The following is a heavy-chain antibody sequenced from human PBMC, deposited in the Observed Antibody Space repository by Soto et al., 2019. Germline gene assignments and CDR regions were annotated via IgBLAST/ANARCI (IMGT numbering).Heavy chain of an antibody. D-gene: IGHD3-10*01. CDR3: ARSVVRGVGDH. CDR2: INAGNGNT. Sequence: QVQLVQSGAEVKKPGASVKVSCKASGYTFTSYAMHCVRQAPGQRLEWTGWINAGNGNTKYSQKVQGRVTITRDTSASTAYMELSSLRSEDTAVYYCARSVVRGVGDHWGQGTLVTVSS. CDR1: GYTFTSYA. V-gene: IGHV1-3*01. J-gene: IGHJ4*02.